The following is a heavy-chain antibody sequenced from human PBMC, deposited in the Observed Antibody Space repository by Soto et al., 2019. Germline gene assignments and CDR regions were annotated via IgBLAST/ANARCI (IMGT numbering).Heavy chain of an antibody. CDR1: GFTFSSYA. CDR3: ARDGHYGGAY. J-gene: IGHJ4*02. D-gene: IGHD4-17*01. Sequence: VQLVESGGGVVQPGRSLRLSCAASGFTFSSYAMHWVRQAPGKGLEWVAVISYDGSNKYYADSVKGRFTISRDNSKNTLYLQMNSLRAEDTAVYYCARDGHYGGAYWGQGTLVTVSS. CDR2: ISYDGSNK. V-gene: IGHV3-30-3*01.